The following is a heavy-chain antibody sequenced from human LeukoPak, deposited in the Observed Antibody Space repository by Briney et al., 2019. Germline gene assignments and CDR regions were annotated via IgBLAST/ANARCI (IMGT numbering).Heavy chain of an antibody. D-gene: IGHD3-22*01. J-gene: IGHJ4*02. CDR3: ASSRYDSSGYYGIIAY. CDR1: GFTFSSYD. CDR2: IGTAGDT. V-gene: IGHV3-13*01. Sequence: GGPLRLSCAASGFTFSSYDMHWVRQATGKGLEWVSAIGTAGDTYYPGSVKGRFTISRENAKNSLYLQMNSLRAEDTAVYYCASSRYDSSGYYGIIAYWGQGTLVTVSS.